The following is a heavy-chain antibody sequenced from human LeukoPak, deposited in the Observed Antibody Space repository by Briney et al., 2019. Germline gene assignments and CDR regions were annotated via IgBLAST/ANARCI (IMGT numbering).Heavy chain of an antibody. Sequence: GGSLRLSCAASGFTFSSYGMHWVRQAPGKGLEWVAIIWYDGSNKYYVDSVRGRFTISRDNSRNTLYLQMNSLRAEDTAEYYCARDRGTNGINDRGYFDYWGQGTLVTVSS. V-gene: IGHV3-33*01. CDR1: GFTFSSYG. D-gene: IGHD1-1*01. CDR3: ARDRGTNGINDRGYFDY. CDR2: IWYDGSNK. J-gene: IGHJ4*02.